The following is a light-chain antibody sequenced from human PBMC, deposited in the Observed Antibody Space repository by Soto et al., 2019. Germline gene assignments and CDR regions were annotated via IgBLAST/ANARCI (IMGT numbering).Light chain of an antibody. J-gene: IGKJ3*01. CDR3: QQRSNWQGFA. V-gene: IGKV3-11*01. CDR2: DAS. Sequence: EIVLTQSPATLSLSPGERATLSCRASQSLSTYLAWYQQKPGQAPRLLIYDASNRATGIPARFSGSGSGTDFTLTISSLEAEDFAVYYCQQRSNWQGFAFGHGTKVEIK. CDR1: QSLSTY.